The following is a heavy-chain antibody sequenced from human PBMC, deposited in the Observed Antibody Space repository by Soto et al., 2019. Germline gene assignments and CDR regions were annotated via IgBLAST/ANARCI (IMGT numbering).Heavy chain of an antibody. V-gene: IGHV4-39*01. CDR3: AKACERSSWTPSDY. J-gene: IGHJ4*02. CDR2: IYYSGTT. Sequence: TSETLSLTCTVSGGSISSSSYYWGWIRQPPGKGLEWIGSIYYSGTTYYNPSLKSRVTISVDTSKNQFSLKLSSVTAADTAVYYCAKACERSSWTPSDYWGQGTLVTVSS. CDR1: GGSISSSSYY. D-gene: IGHD6-13*01.